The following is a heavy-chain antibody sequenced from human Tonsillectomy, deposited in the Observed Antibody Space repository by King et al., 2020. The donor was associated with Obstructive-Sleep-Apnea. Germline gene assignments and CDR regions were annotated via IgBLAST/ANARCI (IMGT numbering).Heavy chain of an antibody. Sequence: QLQESGPGLVKPSQTLSLTCTVSGGSISSGGYYWSWIRQHPGKGLEWIGYIYYSGGTYYNPSLKSRVTISVDTSKNPFSLKLSSVTAADTAVYYCARRGGFYYGSGSYYDYWGQGTLVTVSS. CDR3: ARRGGFYYGSGSYYDY. CDR2: IYYSGGT. V-gene: IGHV4-31*03. J-gene: IGHJ4*02. D-gene: IGHD3-10*01. CDR1: GGSISSGGYY.